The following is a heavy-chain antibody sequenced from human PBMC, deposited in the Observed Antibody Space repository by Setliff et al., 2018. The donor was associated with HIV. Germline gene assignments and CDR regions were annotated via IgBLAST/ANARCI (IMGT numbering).Heavy chain of an antibody. Sequence: SETLSLTCTVSGGSINDGYWSWIRQPPGKGLEWIGHIYTNGRTHYNPSLKSRVTISMDTSKNQFSLKLSSVTAADTAVYYCARNDAFDIWGQGTLVTVSS. CDR3: ARNDAFDI. V-gene: IGHV4-4*08. J-gene: IGHJ3*02. CDR1: GGSINDGY. CDR2: IYTNGRT.